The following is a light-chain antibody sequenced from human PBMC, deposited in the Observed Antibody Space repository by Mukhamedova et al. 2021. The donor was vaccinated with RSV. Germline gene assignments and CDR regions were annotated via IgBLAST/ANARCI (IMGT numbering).Light chain of an antibody. V-gene: IGKV1-5*03. CDR3: QQYLTYWT. Sequence: WYQRRVHGRAPKLLIYKASTLQSGVPSRFSGSGYGTDFTLTLNSLQPDDFATYYCQQYLTYWTFGQGTKVEIK. J-gene: IGKJ1*01. CDR2: KAS.